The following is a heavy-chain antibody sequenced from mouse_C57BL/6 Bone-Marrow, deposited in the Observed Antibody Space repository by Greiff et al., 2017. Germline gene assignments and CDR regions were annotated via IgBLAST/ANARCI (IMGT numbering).Heavy chain of an antibody. Sequence: QVQLQQSGAELARPGASVKMSCKASGYTFTSYTMHWVKQRPGQGLEWIGYINPSSGYTNYNQTFKDKATLTVDKSSTTAYMQLSSLTSEDSAVYYCARGGSLFAYWGQGALGTVSA. CDR3: ARGGSLFAY. J-gene: IGHJ3*01. CDR2: INPSSGYT. V-gene: IGHV1-4*01. CDR1: GYTFTSYT.